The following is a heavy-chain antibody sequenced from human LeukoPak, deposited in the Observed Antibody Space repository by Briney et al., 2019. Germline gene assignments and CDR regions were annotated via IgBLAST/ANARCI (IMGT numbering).Heavy chain of an antibody. CDR2: IYYSGST. CDR1: GGSFSGYY. Sequence: SETLSLTCAVYGGSFSGYYWSWIRQHPGKGLEWIGYIYYSGSTYYNPSLKSRVTISVDTSKNQFSLKLSSVTAADTAVYYCARGNTAMANFDYWGQGTLVTVSS. CDR3: ARGNTAMANFDY. V-gene: IGHV4-31*11. J-gene: IGHJ4*02. D-gene: IGHD5-18*01.